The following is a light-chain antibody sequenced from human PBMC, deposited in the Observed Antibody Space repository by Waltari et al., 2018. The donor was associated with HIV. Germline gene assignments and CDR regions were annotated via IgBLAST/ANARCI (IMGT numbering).Light chain of an antibody. CDR2: EVS. CDR3: TSYVSSSTPV. V-gene: IGLV2-14*01. J-gene: IGLJ3*02. CDR1: AVHDYEY. Sequence: QSALTQPASVSGSPGQSITISCAVHDYEYVSWYQHHPGKATKVIIYEVSTRPSGLSNRFSGSKSGNTATLTISGLQPEDEAVYFCTSYVSSSTPVFGRGTKVTVL.